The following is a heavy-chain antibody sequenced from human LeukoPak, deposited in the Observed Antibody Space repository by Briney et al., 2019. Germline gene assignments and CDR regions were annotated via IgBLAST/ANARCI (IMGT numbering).Heavy chain of an antibody. CDR1: GGSISSGDYY. D-gene: IGHD3-3*01. J-gene: IGHJ4*02. Sequence: PSETLSLTCTVSGGSISSGDYYWSWIRQPPGKGLEWIGYIYYSGSTYYNPSLKSRVTISVDTSKNQFSQKLSSVTAADTAVYYCARAPNTYYDFWSGYYTGTTYLDYWGQGTLVTVSS. CDR3: ARAPNTYYDFWSGYYTGTTYLDY. V-gene: IGHV4-30-4*08. CDR2: IYYSGST.